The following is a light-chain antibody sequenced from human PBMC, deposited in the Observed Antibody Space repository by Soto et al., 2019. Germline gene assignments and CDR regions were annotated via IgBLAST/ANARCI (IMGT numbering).Light chain of an antibody. CDR2: ATS. CDR3: LQYNSYPQT. CDR1: QGVDKY. J-gene: IGKJ2*01. Sequence: DIQMTQSPSSVSASVGDRVTITCRASQGVDKYLAWFQQRPGQAPKSLIYATSTLQTGGPSRFSGSGSGTDFTLTISSLQPEDVATYYCLQYNSYPQTFGQGTKLEIK. V-gene: IGKV1-16*01.